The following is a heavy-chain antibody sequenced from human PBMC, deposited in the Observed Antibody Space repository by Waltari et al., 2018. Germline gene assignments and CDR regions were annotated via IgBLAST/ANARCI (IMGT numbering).Heavy chain of an antibody. CDR2: INSGGDT. CDR3: ARDVTGYYYFDL. CDR1: GFTVSSHY. J-gene: IGHJ2*01. V-gene: IGHV3-53*01. Sequence: EVQLVESGGGLIQPGGSLRLSGAASGFTVSSHYMTWVRQAPGKGLEWVSVINSGGDTHYADSVKGRFTIARDNSKNTVYLQMNTLRAEDTALYYCARDVTGYYYFDLWGRGTLVTVSS.